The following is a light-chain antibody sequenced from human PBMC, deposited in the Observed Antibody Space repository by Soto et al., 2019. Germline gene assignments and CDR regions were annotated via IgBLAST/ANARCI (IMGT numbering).Light chain of an antibody. J-gene: IGKJ4*01. Sequence: EIVLTQSPGTLSLSPGERATLSCRASQSVSSSYLAWYQQKPGQAPRLLIYGASSRATGIPDRFSGSGSGTDFTLTISRLEPEDFAVYYCQQYNNWPPPFGGGTKVDIK. V-gene: IGKV3-20*01. CDR2: GAS. CDR1: QSVSSSY. CDR3: QQYNNWPPP.